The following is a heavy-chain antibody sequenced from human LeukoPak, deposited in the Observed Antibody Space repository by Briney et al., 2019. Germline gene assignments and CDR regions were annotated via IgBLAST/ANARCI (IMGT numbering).Heavy chain of an antibody. D-gene: IGHD2-2*02. CDR2: IYPGDSDT. CDR1: GYTFTDYW. CDR3: ARSYCDSNSCYTGVSWFDP. Sequence: GESLKISCKASGYTFTDYWIGWVRQMPGKGLGWVGIIYPGDSDTRYSPSFQGHVTMSVDKFINTAFLQWRSLKASDTATYFCARSYCDSNSCYTGVSWFDPWGQGTLVTVSS. J-gene: IGHJ5*02. V-gene: IGHV5-51*01.